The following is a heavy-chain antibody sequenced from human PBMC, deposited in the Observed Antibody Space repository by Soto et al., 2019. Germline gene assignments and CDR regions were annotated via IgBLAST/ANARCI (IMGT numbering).Heavy chain of an antibody. V-gene: IGHV1-69*02. Sequence: SVKGSCKASGGTFSSYTISWVRQAPGQGLEWMGRIIPILGIANYAQKFQGRVTITADKSTSTAYMELSSLRSEDTAVYYCARVRNNWNSQAKYYFDYWGQGTLVTVSS. J-gene: IGHJ4*02. CDR3: ARVRNNWNSQAKYYFDY. D-gene: IGHD1-20*01. CDR1: GGTFSSYT. CDR2: IIPILGIA.